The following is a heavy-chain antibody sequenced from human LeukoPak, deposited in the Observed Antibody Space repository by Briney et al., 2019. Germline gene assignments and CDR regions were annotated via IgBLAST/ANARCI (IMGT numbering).Heavy chain of an antibody. CDR3: ARGSVAGSGGYDY. J-gene: IGHJ4*02. CDR1: GFTFSSYA. Sequence: GGSLRLSCAASGFTFSSYAMSWVRQAPGKGLEWVSAISGSGGSTYYADSVKGRYTISRDNSKNTLYLQMNSLRADDTAVYYCARGSVAGSGGYDYWGQGTLVTVSS. D-gene: IGHD6-19*01. V-gene: IGHV3-23*01. CDR2: ISGSGGST.